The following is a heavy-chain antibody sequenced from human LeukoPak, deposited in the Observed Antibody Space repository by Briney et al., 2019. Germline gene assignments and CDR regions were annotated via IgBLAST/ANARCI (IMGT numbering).Heavy chain of an antibody. D-gene: IGHD2-2*01. CDR3: ARGDDSPVYCSSTSCYLGYYGMDV. V-gene: IGHV1-2*02. CDR1: GYTFTGYY. J-gene: IGHJ6*02. Sequence: ASVKVSCKASGYTFTGYYMHWVRQAPGQGLEWMGWINPNSGGTNYAQKFQGRVTMTRDTSISTAYMELSRLRSDDTAVYYCARGDDSPVYCSSTSCYLGYYGMDVWGQGTTVTVSS. CDR2: INPNSGGT.